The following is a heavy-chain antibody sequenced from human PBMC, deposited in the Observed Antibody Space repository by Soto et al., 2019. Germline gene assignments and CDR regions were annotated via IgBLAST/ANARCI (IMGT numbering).Heavy chain of an antibody. V-gene: IGHV1-18*01. CDR1: GYTFTSYG. D-gene: IGHD6-19*01. CDR2: ISAYNGNT. Sequence: ASVKVSCKASGYTFTSYGISWVRQAPGQGLEWMGWISAYNGNTNYAQKLQGRVTMNTDTSTRTAYMELRSLRSDDTAVYYCARDGYFSSGWYDHTTEEIDYWGQGTLVTVSS. CDR3: ARDGYFSSGWYDHTTEEIDY. J-gene: IGHJ4*02.